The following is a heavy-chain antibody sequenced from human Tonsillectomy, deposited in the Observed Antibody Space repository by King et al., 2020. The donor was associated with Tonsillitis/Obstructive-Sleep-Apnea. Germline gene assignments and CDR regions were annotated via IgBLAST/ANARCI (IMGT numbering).Heavy chain of an antibody. Sequence: VQLQESGPGLVKPSETLSLTCTVSGGFISSYYWSWIRQPPGKGLEWIGYMYYTGSTNYNPSLKSRVTISIDTSKKQFSLKLRSATTADTAVYYCARGREYSGSLDYWGQGALVPVSS. J-gene: IGHJ4*02. CDR1: GGFISSYY. CDR2: MYYTGST. D-gene: IGHD5-12*01. V-gene: IGHV4-59*01. CDR3: ARGREYSGSLDY.